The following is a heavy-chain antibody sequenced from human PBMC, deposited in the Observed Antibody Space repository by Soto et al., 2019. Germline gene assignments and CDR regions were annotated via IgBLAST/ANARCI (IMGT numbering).Heavy chain of an antibody. D-gene: IGHD2-2*01. V-gene: IGHV3-23*01. CDR2: ISGTGGNT. J-gene: IGHJ1*01. CDR1: GFPFRYYA. Sequence: EVQLLQSGGGLVQPGGSLRLSCAASGFPFRYYAMSWVRQAPGKGLEWVSGISGTGGNTDYADSVRGRFTMSRDNSKNTLYLQLGSLRGDDTAVYYCAKESQWYRGQYFQNWGQGTLVIVSS. CDR3: AKESQWYRGQYFQN.